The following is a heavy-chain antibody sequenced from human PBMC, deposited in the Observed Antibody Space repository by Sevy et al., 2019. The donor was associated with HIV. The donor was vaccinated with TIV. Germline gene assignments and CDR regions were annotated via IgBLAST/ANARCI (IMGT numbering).Heavy chain of an antibody. D-gene: IGHD3-16*02. CDR3: ARGSYRSMKGGWFDP. J-gene: IGHJ5*02. CDR2: ISYDGSNK. Sequence: GGSLRLSCAASGFTFSSYAMHWVRQAPGKGLEWVAVISYDGSNKYYADSVKGRFTISRDNSKNTPYLQMNSLRAEDTAVYYCARGSYRSMKGGWFDPWGQGTLVTVSS. CDR1: GFTFSSYA. V-gene: IGHV3-30-3*01.